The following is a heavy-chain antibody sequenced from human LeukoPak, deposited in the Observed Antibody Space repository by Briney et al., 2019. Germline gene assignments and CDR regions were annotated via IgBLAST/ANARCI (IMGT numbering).Heavy chain of an antibody. CDR3: ARHGAPLAHYYMDV. D-gene: IGHD3-16*01. Sequence: PSETLSLTCTVSGGSISSYHWSWLRQPPGKGLEWIGYIYYSGSTNYNPSLKSRVTISVDTSKSQFSLKLSSVTAADTAVYYCARHGAPLAHYYMDVWGKGTTVTVSS. CDR2: IYYSGST. V-gene: IGHV4-59*08. J-gene: IGHJ6*03. CDR1: GGSISSYH.